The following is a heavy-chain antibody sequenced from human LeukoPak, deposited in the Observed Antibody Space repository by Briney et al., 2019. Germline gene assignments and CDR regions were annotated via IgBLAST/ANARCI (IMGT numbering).Heavy chain of an antibody. CDR2: ISYDASNK. CDR1: GFTFINYA. D-gene: IGHD5-24*01. V-gene: IGHV3-30-3*01. J-gene: IGHJ4*02. Sequence: GASLRLSCAASGFTFINYAVRWVRQAPGKGMEWVVFISYDASNKHYADSVKGRFTISRDNSKNTLYLQMNSLRPEDTAVYYCARARFGYNRGPFDYWGQGILVTVSS. CDR3: ARARFGYNRGPFDY.